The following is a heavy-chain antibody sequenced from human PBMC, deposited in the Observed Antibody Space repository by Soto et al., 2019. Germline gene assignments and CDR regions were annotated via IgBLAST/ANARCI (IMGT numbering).Heavy chain of an antibody. V-gene: IGHV3-23*01. CDR1: GFTFSSYA. D-gene: IGHD3-3*01. CDR3: AKDLEWPGWFDP. Sequence: EVQLLESGGGLVQPGGSLRLSCAASGFTFSSYAMSWVRQAPGKGLEWVSAISGSGGSTYYADSVKGRFTISRDNSKNTLYLQMNSLRDEDMGVYYCAKDLEWPGWFDPWGQGTLVTVSS. CDR2: ISGSGGST. J-gene: IGHJ5*02.